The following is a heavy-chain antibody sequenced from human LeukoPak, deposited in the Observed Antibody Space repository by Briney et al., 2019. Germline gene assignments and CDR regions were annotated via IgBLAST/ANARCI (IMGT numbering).Heavy chain of an antibody. CDR2: INPSGGST. J-gene: IGHJ3*02. CDR1: GYTFTSYY. V-gene: IGHV1-46*01. Sequence: GASVKVSCKASGYTFTSYYMHWVRQAPGQGLEWMGIINPSGGSTSYAQKFQGRVTMTRDTSTSTVYMELSSLRSEDTAVYYCARYYDILTGYPPGAFDIWGQGTMVTVSS. D-gene: IGHD3-9*01. CDR3: ARYYDILTGYPPGAFDI.